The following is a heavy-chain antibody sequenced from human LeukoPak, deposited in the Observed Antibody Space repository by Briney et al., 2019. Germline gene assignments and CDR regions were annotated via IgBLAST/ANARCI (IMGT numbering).Heavy chain of an antibody. V-gene: IGHV3-21*01. CDR2: ISSSSRYI. J-gene: IGHJ6*02. D-gene: IGHD3-3*01. CDR3: ARRYDFWSGSANYYGMDV. Sequence: MNWVRQXXGKGLEGXSSISSSSRYIYYADSVKGRFTISRDNAKNSLYLQMNSLRAEDTAVYYCARRYDFWSGSANYYGMDVWGQGTTVTVSS.